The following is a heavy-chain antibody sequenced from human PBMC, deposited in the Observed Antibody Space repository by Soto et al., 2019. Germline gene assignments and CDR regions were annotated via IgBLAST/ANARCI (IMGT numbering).Heavy chain of an antibody. V-gene: IGHV3-23*01. CDR3: AREGGSLNWFDP. J-gene: IGHJ5*02. Sequence: GGSLRLSCAASGFTFSTYAMTWVRQAPGKGLEWVSAISASGGSTYYADSVKGRFTISRDNSKNSLYLQMNSLRDEDTAVYYCAREGGSLNWFDPWGQGTLVTVS. CDR1: GFTFSTYA. CDR2: ISASGGST. D-gene: IGHD1-26*01.